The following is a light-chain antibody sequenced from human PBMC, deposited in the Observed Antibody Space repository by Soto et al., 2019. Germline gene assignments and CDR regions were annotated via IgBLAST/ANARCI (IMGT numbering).Light chain of an antibody. J-gene: IGKJ2*01. CDR2: AAS. CDR3: PKYNSAPHT. CDR1: QGISNY. Sequence: DIQMTQSPSSLSASVGDRVTITCRASQGISNYLAWYQQKPGKVPKLLIYAASTLQSGFPSLFSGSGSGTDFTLPISSLQPEDVATYYCPKYNSAPHTFGQGTKMEIK. V-gene: IGKV1-27*01.